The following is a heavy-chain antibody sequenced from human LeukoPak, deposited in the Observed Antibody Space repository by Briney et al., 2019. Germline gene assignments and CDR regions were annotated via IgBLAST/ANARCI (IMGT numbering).Heavy chain of an antibody. CDR3: ARGTFWFDP. J-gene: IGHJ5*02. D-gene: IGHD2/OR15-2a*01. CDR1: GYTFITHG. Sequence: ASVKVSCKASGYTFITHGISWVRQAPGQGLEWMGWISAYNGNTNYAQKFHGRVAMTTDTSTNTAYMDLKTLRSDDTAVYYCARGTFWFDPWGQGTLVTVSS. CDR2: ISAYNGNT. V-gene: IGHV1-18*01.